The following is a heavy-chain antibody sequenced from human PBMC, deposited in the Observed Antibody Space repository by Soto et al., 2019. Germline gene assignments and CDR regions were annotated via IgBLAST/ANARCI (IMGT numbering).Heavy chain of an antibody. Sequence: QVQLVESGGGVIQPGRSLRLSCAASGFTFSSYGMHWVRQAPGKGLEWVAVIWYDGSNKYYADSVKGRFTISRDNSKNTLYLQMNSLRAEDTAVYYCASVGATDGLDYWGQGTLVTVSS. D-gene: IGHD1-26*01. J-gene: IGHJ4*02. V-gene: IGHV3-33*01. CDR3: ASVGATDGLDY. CDR1: GFTFSSYG. CDR2: IWYDGSNK.